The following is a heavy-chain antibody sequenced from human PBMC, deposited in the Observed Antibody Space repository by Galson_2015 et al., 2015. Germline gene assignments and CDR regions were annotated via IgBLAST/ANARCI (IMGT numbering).Heavy chain of an antibody. D-gene: IGHD6-19*01. CDR3: ARSEQWPHPLGFDY. CDR2: ISSSSSYT. CDR1: GFTFSDYY. J-gene: IGHJ4*02. V-gene: IGHV3-11*03. Sequence: SLRLSCAASGFTFSDYYISWIRQAPGKGLEWVSYISSSSSYTNYADSVKGRFTISRDNAKNSLYLQMNSLRAEDTAVYYCARSEQWPHPLGFDYWGQGTLVTVSS.